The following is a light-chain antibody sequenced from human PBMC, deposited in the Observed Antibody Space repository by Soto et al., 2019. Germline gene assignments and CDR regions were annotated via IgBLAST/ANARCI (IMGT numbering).Light chain of an antibody. Sequence: DIMLTQYPGTLYLSHGKRATLSCMASRSVSNNYLARYQQKPGQAPRLLIYGASNRATGIPDRFSGSGSGTDFTLTISRLEPEDFAVYYCQQYGSSGTFGQGTNVDI. V-gene: IGKV3-20*01. CDR3: QQYGSSGT. CDR1: RSVSNNY. CDR2: GAS. J-gene: IGKJ1*01.